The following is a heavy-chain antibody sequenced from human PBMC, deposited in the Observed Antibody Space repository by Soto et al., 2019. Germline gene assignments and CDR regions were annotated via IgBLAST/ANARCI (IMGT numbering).Heavy chain of an antibody. CDR2: IIPILGTT. CDR3: AAGGRNGYIK. D-gene: IGHD5-12*01. J-gene: IGHJ4*02. CDR1: RDTFNSYA. Sequence: QVHLVQSGAEVRKPGSSVKVSCKASRDTFNSYAITWVRQAPGQGLEWMGGIIPILGTTKYAQKFQGRVTMTAEESTSTAYMELSSLRSEDKAVYYCAAGGRNGYIKWGQGTQVTVSS. V-gene: IGHV1-69*01.